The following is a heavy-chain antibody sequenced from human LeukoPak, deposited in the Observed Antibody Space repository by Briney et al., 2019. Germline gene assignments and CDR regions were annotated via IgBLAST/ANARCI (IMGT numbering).Heavy chain of an antibody. Sequence: GESLKISCKGSGYDFTNYWIGWVRQMPGKGLEWMGIIYPGDSDTRYGPSFQGQVAISADKSISTVHLQWSSLQASDTAMYYCARHGSSFLLDAFDIWGQGTMVTVSS. V-gene: IGHV5-51*01. CDR1: GYDFTNYW. CDR2: IYPGDSDT. D-gene: IGHD6-13*01. CDR3: ARHGSSFLLDAFDI. J-gene: IGHJ3*02.